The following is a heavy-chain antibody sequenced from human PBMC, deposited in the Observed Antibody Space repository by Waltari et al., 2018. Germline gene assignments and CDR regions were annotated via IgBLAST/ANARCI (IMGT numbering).Heavy chain of an antibody. J-gene: IGHJ4*02. CDR1: GFTFSGST. Sequence: EVQVVESGGGLVQPGGSLKLSCATSGFTFSGSTIHWIRQTPGKGLEWIDRIRSKPNNHATRDTASVEGRFTISRDDSENTAYLQMSSLMTEDTAVYYCTGGAVTGTDFWGQGTLVTVSS. CDR2: IRSKPNNHAT. V-gene: IGHV3-73*01. CDR3: TGGAVTGTDF. D-gene: IGHD6-13*01.